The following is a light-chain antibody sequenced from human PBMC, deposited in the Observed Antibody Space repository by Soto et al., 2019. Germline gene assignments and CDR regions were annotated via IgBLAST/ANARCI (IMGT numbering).Light chain of an antibody. J-gene: IGKJ1*01. Sequence: DIQMTQSPSTLSASVGDRVTITCRASQSIHSWLAWYQQKPGKAPKPLIYKASSLESGVPSRFSGSGSGTEFTLTISSLQPDDFATYYCQQYKSYPWTFGQGNKVEIK. CDR3: QQYKSYPWT. CDR1: QSIHSW. CDR2: KAS. V-gene: IGKV1-5*03.